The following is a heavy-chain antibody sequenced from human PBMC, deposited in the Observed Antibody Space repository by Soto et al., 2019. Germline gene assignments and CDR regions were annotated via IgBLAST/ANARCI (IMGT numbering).Heavy chain of an antibody. D-gene: IGHD3-10*01. CDR1: VGSFSGYY. CDR2: INHSGST. V-gene: IGHV4-34*01. CDR3: ARGRDVLLWFGEFYPYNWFDP. J-gene: IGHJ5*02. Sequence: SETLSLTCSVYVGSFSGYYWSWIRQPPGKGLEWIGEINHSGSTNYNPSLKSRVTISVDTSKNQFSLKLSSVTAADTAVYYCARGRDVLLWFGEFYPYNWFDPWGQGTLVTVSS.